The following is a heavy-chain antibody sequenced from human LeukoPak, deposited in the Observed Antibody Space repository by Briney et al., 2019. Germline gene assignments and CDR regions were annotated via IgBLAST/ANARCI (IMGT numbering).Heavy chain of an antibody. CDR1: GYTFTVHY. Sequence: ASVKVSCKTSGYTFTVHYMNWVRQAPGQGLEWMGRINPTTGVANYAQKFQGRITVTRDTSINTAYMELSSLTSDDTAVYCCARLDRNYYYLDVWGQGTTVTVSS. D-gene: IGHD1-1*01. J-gene: IGHJ6*03. CDR3: ARLDRNYYYLDV. CDR2: INPTTGVA. V-gene: IGHV1-2*06.